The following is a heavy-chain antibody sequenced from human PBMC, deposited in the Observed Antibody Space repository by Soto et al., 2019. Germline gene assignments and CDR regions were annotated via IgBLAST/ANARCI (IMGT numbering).Heavy chain of an antibody. CDR2: ISYDGSNK. CDR1: GFTFSSYG. CDR3: AKDGQLRKPSYYGMDV. J-gene: IGHJ6*02. V-gene: IGHV3-30*18. Sequence: GGSLRLSCAASGFTFSSYGMHWVRQAPGKGLEWVAVISYDGSNKYYADSVKGRFTISRDNSKNTLYLQMNSLRAEDTAVYYCAKDGQLRKPSYYGMDVWGQGTTVTVSS. D-gene: IGHD2-2*01.